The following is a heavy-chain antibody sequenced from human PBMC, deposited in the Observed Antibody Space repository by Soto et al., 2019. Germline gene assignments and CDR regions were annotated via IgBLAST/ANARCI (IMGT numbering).Heavy chain of an antibody. D-gene: IGHD6-6*01. CDR2: ISSSSSYI. V-gene: IGHV3-21*01. J-gene: IGHJ6*02. CDR3: ARGLIAAFVDV. Sequence: EVQLVESGGGLVKPGGSLRLSCAASGFTFSSYSMNWVRQAPGKGLEWVSSISSSSSYIYYADSVKGRLTISRDNAKNSLYLQMNSLRAEDTAVYYCARGLIAAFVDVWGQGTTVTVSS. CDR1: GFTFSSYS.